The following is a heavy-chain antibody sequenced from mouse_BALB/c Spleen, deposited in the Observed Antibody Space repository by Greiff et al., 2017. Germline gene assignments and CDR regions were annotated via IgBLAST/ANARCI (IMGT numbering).Heavy chain of an antibody. D-gene: IGHD2-14*01. V-gene: IGHV1-4*01. CDR2: INPSTGYT. J-gene: IGHJ3*01. Sequence: QVQLQQSGTVLARPGASVKMSCKASGYTFTTYWMHWVKQRPGQGLEWIGYINPSTGYTEYNQKFKDKATLTADKSSSTAYMQLSSLTSEDSAVYYCARSDRYDVRFAYWGQGTLVTVSA. CDR1: GYTFTTYW. CDR3: ARSDRYDVRFAY.